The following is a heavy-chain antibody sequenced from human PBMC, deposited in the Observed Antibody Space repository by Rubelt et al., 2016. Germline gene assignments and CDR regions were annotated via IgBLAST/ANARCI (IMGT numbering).Heavy chain of an antibody. D-gene: IGHD4-11*01. CDR2: ISGSGGST. V-gene: IGHV3-23*01. Sequence: EVQLLESGGGLVQPGGSLRLSCAASGFTFSSYAMSWVRQAPGKGLEWVSAISGSGGSTYYAASVKGRFTITRDNPKNTLYLQMNSLRPEDTAVYYCAKDSSISTTVTTYTDYWGQGTLVTVSS. CDR3: AKDSSISTTVTTYTDY. J-gene: IGHJ4*02. CDR1: GFTFSSYA.